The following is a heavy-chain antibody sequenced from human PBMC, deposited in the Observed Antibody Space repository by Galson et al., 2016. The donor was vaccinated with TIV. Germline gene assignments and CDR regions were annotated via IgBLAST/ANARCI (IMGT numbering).Heavy chain of an antibody. V-gene: IGHV5-51*01. J-gene: IGHJ4*02. Sequence: QSGAEVKKSGESLKISCKGSGYRFTNYWIGWVRQMPGKGLEWVAIIYPGDSETRYSPSFQGQVTISADKSINTAFVQWSSLKASDTAMYYCARAVWTGNYFFDFWGQGTLVTVSS. CDR3: ARAVWTGNYFFDF. CDR1: GYRFTNYW. CDR2: IYPGDSET. D-gene: IGHD3/OR15-3a*01.